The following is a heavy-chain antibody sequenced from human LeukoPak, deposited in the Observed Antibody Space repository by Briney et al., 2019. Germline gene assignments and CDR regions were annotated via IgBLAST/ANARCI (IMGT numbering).Heavy chain of an antibody. CDR1: GFTFCDHA. CDR2: NRNKAYGGTT. Sequence: PGGTLSLSCTASGFTFCDHAMSWVRQAPGKRLEGVGFNRNKAYGGTTEYAACVKGKFIISRDDSKSIAYLQMNSLKTGDTAVYYCARGRIQVWLYYGMDVWGQGTTVIVSS. CDR3: ARGRIQVWLYYGMDV. D-gene: IGHD5-18*01. J-gene: IGHJ6*02. V-gene: IGHV3-49*04.